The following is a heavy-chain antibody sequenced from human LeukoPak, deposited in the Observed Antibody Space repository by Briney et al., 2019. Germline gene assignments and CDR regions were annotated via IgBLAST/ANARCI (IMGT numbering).Heavy chain of an antibody. Sequence: SVKVSCKASGGTFSSYAISWVRQAPGQGLEWMGGIIPIFGTANYAQKFQGRVTITTDESTSTAYMELSSLRSEDTAVYYCARVGYYGSGSYTNWFDPWGQGTLVTVPS. CDR3: ARVGYYGSGSYTNWFDP. CDR2: IIPIFGTA. J-gene: IGHJ5*02. V-gene: IGHV1-69*05. CDR1: GGTFSSYA. D-gene: IGHD3-10*01.